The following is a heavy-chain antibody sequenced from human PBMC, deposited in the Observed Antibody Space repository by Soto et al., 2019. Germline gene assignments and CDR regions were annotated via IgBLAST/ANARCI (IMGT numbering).Heavy chain of an antibody. CDR1: GFTFSSYG. J-gene: IGHJ3*02. Sequence: GGSLRLSCAASGFTFSSYGMHWVRQAPGKGLEWVAVIWYDGSNKYYADSVKGRFTISRDNAKNSLYLQMNSLRAEDTALYYCARYGSGYYYAFDIWGQGTMVTVSS. V-gene: IGHV3-33*01. CDR3: ARYGSGYYYAFDI. D-gene: IGHD3-22*01. CDR2: IWYDGSNK.